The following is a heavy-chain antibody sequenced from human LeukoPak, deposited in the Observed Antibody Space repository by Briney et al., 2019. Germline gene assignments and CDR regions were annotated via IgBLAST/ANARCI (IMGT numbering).Heavy chain of an antibody. CDR2: IKSKTDGGTT. D-gene: IGHD2-2*01. CDR3: TARYCRSTSCYGESCQR. Sequence: GGSLSLSCAASGCTISNGRMSWVRQAPGKGLGWVGRIKSKTDGGTTDYAAPVKGRFTISRDDSKNTLYLQMDSLKTEDTAVYYCTARYCRSTSCYGESCQRWGQGTLVTVSS. CDR1: GCTISNGR. J-gene: IGHJ1*01. V-gene: IGHV3-15*01.